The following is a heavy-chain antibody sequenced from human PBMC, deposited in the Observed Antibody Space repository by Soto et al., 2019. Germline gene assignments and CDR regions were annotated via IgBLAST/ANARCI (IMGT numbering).Heavy chain of an antibody. Sequence: GGSLRLSCAASGFTFSSYGMHWVRQAPGKGLEWVAVIWYDGSNKYYADSVKGRFTISRDNSKNTLYLQMNSLRAEDTAVYYCAREGLGYSSSYYYYYMDVWGKGTTVTSP. CDR1: GFTFSSYG. CDR3: AREGLGYSSSYYYYYMDV. V-gene: IGHV3-33*01. D-gene: IGHD6-6*01. CDR2: IWYDGSNK. J-gene: IGHJ6*03.